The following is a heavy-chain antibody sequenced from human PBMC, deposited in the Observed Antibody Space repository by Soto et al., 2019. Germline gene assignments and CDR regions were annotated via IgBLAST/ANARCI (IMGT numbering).Heavy chain of an antibody. CDR2: IIPIFGTA. V-gene: IGHV1-69*13. J-gene: IGHJ4*02. Sequence: SVKVSCKASGYTFTSYAISWVRQAPGQGLEWMGGIIPIFGTANYAQKFQGRVTITADESTSTAYMELSSLRSEDTAVYYCAGKPGYSSGWYVYWGQGTLVTVSS. CDR3: AGKPGYSSGWYVY. CDR1: GYTFTSYA. D-gene: IGHD6-19*01.